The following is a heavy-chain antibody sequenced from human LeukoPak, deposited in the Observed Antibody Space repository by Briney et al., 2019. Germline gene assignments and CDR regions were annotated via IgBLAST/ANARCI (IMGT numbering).Heavy chain of an antibody. D-gene: IGHD5-18*01. CDR2: VYYSGGA. CDR1: GGSITDYY. CDR3: ARGRAGRGYSYVIYYYYYVDV. J-gene: IGHJ6*03. Sequence: PSETLSLTCTASGGSITDYYWSWIRQTPGKGLEWIGYVYYSGGANYNPSLKSRVTISVDTSKNQFSLKLSSVTAADTAVYYCARGRAGRGYSYVIYYYYYVDVWGKGTTVTVSS. V-gene: IGHV4-59*01.